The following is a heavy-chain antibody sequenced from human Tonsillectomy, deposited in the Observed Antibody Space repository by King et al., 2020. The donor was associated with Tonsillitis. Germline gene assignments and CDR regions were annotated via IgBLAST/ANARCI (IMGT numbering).Heavy chain of an antibody. CDR2: ILYSGST. V-gene: IGHV4-39*01. Sequence: QLQESGPGLVKPSETLSLTCTVSGGSISSTSFYWGWIRQPPGKGLEWIGRILYSGSTYYDPSLKSRVTISVDTSKNQFSLKLSSVTAADTAVYYCARHRLLNWFDRWGKGTLVTVSS. J-gene: IGHJ5*02. D-gene: IGHD2/OR15-2a*01. CDR1: GGSISSTSFY. CDR3: ARHRLLNWFDR.